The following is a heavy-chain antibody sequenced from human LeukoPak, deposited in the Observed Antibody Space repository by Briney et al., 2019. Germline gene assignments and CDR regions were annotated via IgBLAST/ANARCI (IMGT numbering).Heavy chain of an antibody. CDR3: ARLYGSGGYYYYYMDV. J-gene: IGHJ6*03. D-gene: IGHD3-10*01. V-gene: IGHV1-8*03. Sequence: GASVKVSCKASGYTFTSYDINWVRQATGQGLEWMGWMNPNSGNTGYAQKFQGRVTITRNTSISTAYMELSSLRSEDTAVYYCARLYGSGGYYYYYMDVWGKGTTVTVSS. CDR1: GYTFTSYD. CDR2: MNPNSGNT.